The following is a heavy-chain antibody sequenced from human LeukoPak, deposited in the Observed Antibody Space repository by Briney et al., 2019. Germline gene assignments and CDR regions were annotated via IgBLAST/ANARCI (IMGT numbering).Heavy chain of an antibody. CDR1: GFTFSSYG. D-gene: IGHD4/OR15-4a*01. J-gene: IGHJ6*03. Sequence: PGGSLRLSCAASGFTFSSYGMHWVRQAPGKGLEWVAFIRYDGSNKYYADSVKGRFTISRDNSKNTLYLQMNSLRAEDTAVYYCAKLSPGQGVNYSYYYYYYMDVWGKGTTVTVSS. CDR2: IRYDGSNK. V-gene: IGHV3-30*02. CDR3: AKLSPGQGVNYSYYYYYYMDV.